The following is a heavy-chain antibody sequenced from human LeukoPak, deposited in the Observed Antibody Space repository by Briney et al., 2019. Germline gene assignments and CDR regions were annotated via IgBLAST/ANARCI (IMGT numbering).Heavy chain of an antibody. Sequence: GGSLRLSCATSGFTFGSYAMTWVRQAPGKGLEWVSGITGIDASTYYADSVKGRFTISRDNAKNTLYLQMNSLRAEDTAVYYCARDLSYYGSGRSLDYWGQGTLVTVSS. CDR3: ARDLSYYGSGRSLDY. D-gene: IGHD3-10*01. J-gene: IGHJ4*02. CDR2: ITGIDAST. V-gene: IGHV3-23*01. CDR1: GFTFGSYA.